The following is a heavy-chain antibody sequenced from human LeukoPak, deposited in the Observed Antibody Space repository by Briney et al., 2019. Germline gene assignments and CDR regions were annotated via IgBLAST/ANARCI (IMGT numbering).Heavy chain of an antibody. CDR3: ARDYGGNSGWFDP. J-gene: IGHJ5*02. CDR2: MNPNSGST. V-gene: IGHV1-8*01. D-gene: IGHD4-23*01. Sequence: ASVKVSCKASAYTFTSYDINWVRQAAGQGLEWLGWMNPNSGSTGYAQKFQGRVNLTRDTSISTAYMELSSLRSEDTAVYYCARDYGGNSGWFDPWGQGTLVTVSS. CDR1: AYTFTSYD.